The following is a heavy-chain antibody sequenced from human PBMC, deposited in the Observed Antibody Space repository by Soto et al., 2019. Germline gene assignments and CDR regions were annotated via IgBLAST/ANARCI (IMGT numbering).Heavy chain of an antibody. D-gene: IGHD2-15*01. J-gene: IGHJ4*02. Sequence: EVQLVESGGGLVKPGGSLRLSCAASGFTFSSYSMNWVRQAPGKGLEWVSSISSSSSYIYYADSVKGRFTISRDNANNSLYLQMNSLRVEDTAVYYCARGGWELRFDYWGQGTLVTVSS. V-gene: IGHV3-21*01. CDR2: ISSSSSYI. CDR3: ARGGWELRFDY. CDR1: GFTFSSYS.